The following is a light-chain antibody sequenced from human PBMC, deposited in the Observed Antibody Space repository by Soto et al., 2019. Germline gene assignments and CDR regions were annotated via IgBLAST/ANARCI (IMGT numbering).Light chain of an antibody. V-gene: IGKV3-11*01. J-gene: IGKJ5*01. CDR2: DAS. CDR3: QQRYRWPPIT. Sequence: ENVLTQSPGTLSLSPGERATLSCRASESVFGYLAWYQHKPGQAPRLLIYDASNRATGVPARFSGSGSGTDFTLTISSLEPEDFAVYYCQQRYRWPPITFGQGTRLEIK. CDR1: ESVFGY.